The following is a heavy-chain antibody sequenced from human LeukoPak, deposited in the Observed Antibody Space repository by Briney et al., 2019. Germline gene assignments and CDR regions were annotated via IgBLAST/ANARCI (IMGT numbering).Heavy chain of an antibody. CDR1: GFTFSSYE. D-gene: IGHD2/OR15-2a*01. CDR3: ARGISRIGPGGSWFDP. J-gene: IGHJ5*02. V-gene: IGHV3-48*03. Sequence: GGSLRLSCAASGFTFSSYEMNWVRQAPGEGLEWVSYITNSGTIMYYAGSVKGRFTISRDNAKNSLYLQMNSLRADDTAIYYCARGISRIGPGGSWFDPWGQGTLVTVSS. CDR2: ITNSGTIM.